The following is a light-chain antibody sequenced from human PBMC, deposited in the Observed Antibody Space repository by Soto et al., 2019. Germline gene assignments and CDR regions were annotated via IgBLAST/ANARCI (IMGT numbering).Light chain of an antibody. V-gene: IGLV1-44*01. CDR2: TNN. CDR3: AAWDDSLNRYV. CDR1: SSNIGTNT. J-gene: IGLJ1*01. Sequence: QAVLTQPPSASGTPGQRGTISCSGSSSNIGTNTVNWYQQPLVPGTAPDLLIYTNNQRPSGVPDRFSGSKSGTSGTLAISGLQSDDEADYYCAAWDDSLNRYVVGTGTKVTDL.